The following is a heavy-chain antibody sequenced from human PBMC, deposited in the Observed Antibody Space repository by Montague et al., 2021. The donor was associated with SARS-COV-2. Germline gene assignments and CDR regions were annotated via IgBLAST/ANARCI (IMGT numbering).Heavy chain of an antibody. D-gene: IGHD3-22*01. J-gene: IGHJ3*01. Sequence: SETLSLTCTVSGGSITNNIDYWAWIRQPPGKGLEWIGSIYYTGNTYYNPSLKSRVTISVVTSKNHFTLKLNSVTAAETAVYYCARLTRYFDSSGSPSAFDFWGQGTKVTVSS. CDR2: IYYTGNT. V-gene: IGHV4-39*02. CDR3: ARLTRYFDSSGSPSAFDF. CDR1: GGSITNNIDY.